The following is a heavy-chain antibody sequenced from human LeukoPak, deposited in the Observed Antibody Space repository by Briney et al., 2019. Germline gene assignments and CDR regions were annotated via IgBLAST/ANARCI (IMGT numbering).Heavy chain of an antibody. CDR1: GFTFSSYG. CDR3: ARDRDHYYMDV. CDR2: IWYDGSNK. J-gene: IGHJ6*03. Sequence: PGRSLRLSCAASGFTFSSYGMHWVRQAPGKGLEWVAVIWYDGSNKYYADSVKGRFTISRDNSKNTLSLQMNSLRAEDTAVYYCARDRDHYYMDVWGKGTTVTVSS. V-gene: IGHV3-33*01.